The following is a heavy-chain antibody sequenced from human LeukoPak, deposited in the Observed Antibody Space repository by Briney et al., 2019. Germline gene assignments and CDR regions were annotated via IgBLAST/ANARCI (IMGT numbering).Heavy chain of an antibody. Sequence: ASVKVSCKASGGTFSSYAISWVRQAPGQGLEWMGGIIPIFGTANYAQKFQGRVTITADESTSTAYMELSSLRSEDTAVNYCARVGSSSWYWFDPWGQGTLVTVSS. CDR3: ARVGSSSWYWFDP. J-gene: IGHJ5*02. CDR2: IIPIFGTA. CDR1: GGTFSSYA. V-gene: IGHV1-69*13. D-gene: IGHD6-13*01.